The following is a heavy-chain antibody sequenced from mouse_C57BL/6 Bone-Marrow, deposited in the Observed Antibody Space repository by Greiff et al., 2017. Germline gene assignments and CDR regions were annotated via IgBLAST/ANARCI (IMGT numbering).Heavy chain of an antibody. CDR3: ARRGDPLTYFDY. Sequence: DVKLVESGGGLVKPGGSLKLSCAASGFTFSDYGMHWVRQAPEKGLEWVAYISSGSSTIYYADTVKGRFTISRDNAKNTLFLQMTRLRSEDTAMYYGARRGDPLTYFDYGGRGTTLTVSS. J-gene: IGHJ2*01. CDR2: ISSGSSTI. D-gene: IGHD3-3*01. CDR1: GFTFSDYG. V-gene: IGHV5-17*01.